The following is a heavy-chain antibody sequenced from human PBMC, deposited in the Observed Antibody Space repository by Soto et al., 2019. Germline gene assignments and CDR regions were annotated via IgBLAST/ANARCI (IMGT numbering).Heavy chain of an antibody. J-gene: IGHJ4*02. Sequence: ASVKVSCKASGYAFTSYGISWGRQAPGQGLEWMGWISAYNGNTNEAQRVQGRVTMTRDTSISTAYRELSRRRSDDTAVYYCARPLYSSSGYWGQGTLVTVSS. CDR3: ARPLYSSSGY. CDR1: GYAFTSYG. CDR2: ISAYNGNT. D-gene: IGHD6-19*01. V-gene: IGHV1-18*01.